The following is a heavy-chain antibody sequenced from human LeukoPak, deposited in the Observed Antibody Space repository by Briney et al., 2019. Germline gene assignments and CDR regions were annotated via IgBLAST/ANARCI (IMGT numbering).Heavy chain of an antibody. CDR1: GYSFTSYW. J-gene: IGHJ5*02. Sequence: PGGSLRLSCKGSGYSFTSYWIGWVRQMPGEGLEWMGIIYPGDSDTRYSPSFQGQVTIPADKSISTAYLQWSSLKASDTAMYYCARLVVGDRGPRNWFDPWGQGTLVTVSS. CDR3: ARLVVGDRGPRNWFDP. D-gene: IGHD2-21*01. CDR2: IYPGDSDT. V-gene: IGHV5-51*01.